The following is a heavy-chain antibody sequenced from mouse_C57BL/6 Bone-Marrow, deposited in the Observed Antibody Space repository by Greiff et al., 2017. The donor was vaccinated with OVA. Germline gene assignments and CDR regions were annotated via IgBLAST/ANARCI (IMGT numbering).Heavy chain of an antibody. CDR3: TRVLWLRRGFAY. J-gene: IGHJ3*01. D-gene: IGHD2-2*01. CDR1: GFTFSSYA. CDR2: ISSGGDYI. V-gene: IGHV5-9-1*02. Sequence: EVQLVESGAGLVKPGGSLKLSCAASGFTFSSYAMSWVRQTPEKRLEWVAYISSGGDYIYYADTVKGRFTISRDNARNTLYLQRSSLKSEDTAMYYCTRVLWLRRGFAYWGQGTLVTVSA.